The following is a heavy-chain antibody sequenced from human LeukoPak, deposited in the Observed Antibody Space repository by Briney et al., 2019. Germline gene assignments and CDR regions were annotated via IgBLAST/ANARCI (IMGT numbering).Heavy chain of an antibody. D-gene: IGHD6-19*01. Sequence: SETLSLTCTVSGGPISSYYWSWIRQPPGKGLEWIGYIYYSGSSNYNPSLKSRVTISVDTSKNQFSLKLSSVTAADTAVYYCARSYSSGWYGWFDPWGQGTLVTVSS. J-gene: IGHJ5*02. V-gene: IGHV4-59*01. CDR1: GGPISSYY. CDR3: ARSYSSGWYGWFDP. CDR2: IYYSGSS.